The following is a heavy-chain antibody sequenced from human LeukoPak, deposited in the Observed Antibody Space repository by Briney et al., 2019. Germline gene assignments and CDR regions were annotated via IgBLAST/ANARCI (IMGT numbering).Heavy chain of an antibody. CDR3: AREYGDYDEAFDY. J-gene: IGHJ4*02. CDR2: IKQDGSEK. D-gene: IGHD4-17*01. V-gene: IGHV3-7*01. CDR1: GFTFSSYW. Sequence: GGSLRLSCAASGFTFSSYWMSWVRQAPGKGLEWVANIKQDGSEKYYVDSVKGRFTISRDNAKDSLYLQMNSLRAEDTAVYYCAREYGDYDEAFDYWGQGTLVTVSS.